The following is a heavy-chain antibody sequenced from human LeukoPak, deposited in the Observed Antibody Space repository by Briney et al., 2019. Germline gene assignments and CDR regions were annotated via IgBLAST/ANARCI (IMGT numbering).Heavy chain of an antibody. J-gene: IGHJ4*02. CDR3: ARRVYTYGLFDY. D-gene: IGHD5-18*01. Sequence: SETLSLTCTVSGGSISSSNYYWGWIRQPPGKGLEWIGSIYYSGSTYYNPSLESRVTISVDTSKNRFSLKLSSVTAADTAVYYCARRVYTYGLFDYWGQGTLVTVSS. V-gene: IGHV4-39*01. CDR2: IYYSGST. CDR1: GGSISSSNYY.